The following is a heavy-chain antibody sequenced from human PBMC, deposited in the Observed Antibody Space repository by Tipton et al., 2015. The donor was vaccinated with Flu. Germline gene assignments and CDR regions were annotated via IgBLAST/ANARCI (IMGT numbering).Heavy chain of an antibody. Sequence: LRLSCTVSGGSISSYYWSWIRQPPGKGLEWIGYIYYSGSTNYNPSLKSRVTISVDSSKNEFSLTLASLTAADTAVYYCARDLWNDRRAYYYYGVDVWGQGTTVTVSS. CDR1: GGSISSYY. CDR3: ARDLWNDRRAYYYYGVDV. V-gene: IGHV4-59*12. D-gene: IGHD1-1*01. CDR2: IYYSGST. J-gene: IGHJ6*02.